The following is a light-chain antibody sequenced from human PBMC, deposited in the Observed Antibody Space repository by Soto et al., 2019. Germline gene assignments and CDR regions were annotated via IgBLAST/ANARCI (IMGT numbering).Light chain of an antibody. Sequence: AIQMTQSPSSLSASVGDRVTMTCRASQGINNELAWYQQKPGKAPKLLIYAASNLHSGVPSSSSVSGSGTDFALTISSPQSEDSATYFYLHDYNHPRTFGQGTKVE. V-gene: IGKV1-6*01. J-gene: IGKJ1*01. CDR1: QGINNE. CDR2: AAS. CDR3: LHDYNHPRT.